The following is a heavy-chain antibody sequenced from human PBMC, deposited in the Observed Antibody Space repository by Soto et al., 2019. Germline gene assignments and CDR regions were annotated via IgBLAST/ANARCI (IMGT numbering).Heavy chain of an antibody. CDR1: GFTFSNFA. Sequence: PGGSLRLSCAASGFTFSNFAMSWVRQAPGKGLEWVSIISGNGGSTYYADSVKGRFTISRDNSKNTLYLQMNSLRAEDTAVYYCAKTPDSSGPGVTFDYWGQGTLVTVSS. D-gene: IGHD3-22*01. V-gene: IGHV3-23*01. CDR3: AKTPDSSGPGVTFDY. CDR2: ISGNGGST. J-gene: IGHJ4*02.